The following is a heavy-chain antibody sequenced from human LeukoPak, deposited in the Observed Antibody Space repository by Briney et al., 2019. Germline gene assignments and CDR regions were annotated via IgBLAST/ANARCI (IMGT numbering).Heavy chain of an antibody. CDR3: ARGNRRLGYYGSGSRLPFDS. CDR2: FNHNGIT. Sequence: TTSETLSLTCGVYGASFSAYDYWIWIRQPPGKGLEWIGEFNHNGITSYNPSLKSRVTISIDTSKNQFSLKLNSVTAADTAVYYCARGNRRLGYYGSGSRLPFDSWGQGTLVTVSS. V-gene: IGHV4-34*01. CDR1: GASFSAYDY. J-gene: IGHJ4*02. D-gene: IGHD3-10*01.